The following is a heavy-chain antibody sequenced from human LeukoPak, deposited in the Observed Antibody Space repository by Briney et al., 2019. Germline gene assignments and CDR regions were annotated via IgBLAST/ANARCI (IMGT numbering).Heavy chain of an antibody. CDR2: INYSGST. CDR1: AGSISTFY. CDR3: AREGGDPRWLDP. J-gene: IGHJ5*02. D-gene: IGHD6-25*01. Sequence: SETLSLTCTVSAGSISTFYWTWIWQPAGKGLEWIGRINYSGSTNYNPSLRGRVSMSVDRPKNQFSLTLNSVTAADTAVYYCAREGGDPRWLDPWGQGTLVTVSS. V-gene: IGHV4-4*07.